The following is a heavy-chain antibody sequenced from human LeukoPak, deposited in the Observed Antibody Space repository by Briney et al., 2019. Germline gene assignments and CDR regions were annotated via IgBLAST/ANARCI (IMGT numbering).Heavy chain of an antibody. CDR1: GYTFTGYY. CDR2: INPNSGGT. D-gene: IGHD1-26*01. CDR3: ASRIVGATSAFDI. V-gene: IGHV1-2*02. Sequence: ASVKVSCKASGYTFTGYYMHWVRQAPGQGLEWMGWINPNSGGTNYAQKFQGRVIMTRDTSISTAYMELSRLRSDDTAVYYCASRIVGATSAFDIWGQGTMVTVSS. J-gene: IGHJ3*02.